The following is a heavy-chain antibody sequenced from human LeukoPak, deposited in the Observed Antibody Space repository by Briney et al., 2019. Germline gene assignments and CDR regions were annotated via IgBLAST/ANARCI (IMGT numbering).Heavy chain of an antibody. D-gene: IGHD3-16*01. J-gene: IGHJ6*03. CDR2: ISSSSSYI. CDR1: GFTFSSYS. CDR3: ARESPAGQTWGHYYYYMDV. Sequence: PGGSLRLSCAASGFTFSSYSMNWVRQAPGKGLEWVSSISSSSSYIYYADSVKGRFTISRDNAKNSLYLQMNSLRAEDTAVYYCARESPAGQTWGHYYYYMDVWGKGTTVTVSS. V-gene: IGHV3-21*01.